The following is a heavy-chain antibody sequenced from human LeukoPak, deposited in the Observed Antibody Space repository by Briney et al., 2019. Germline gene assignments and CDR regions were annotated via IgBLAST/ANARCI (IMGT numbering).Heavy chain of an antibody. V-gene: IGHV1-2*02. CDR3: ARASGFRSSSWYSIGY. D-gene: IGHD6-13*01. CDR1: GYTFTGYY. J-gene: IGHJ4*02. CDR2: INPNSGGT. Sequence: ASVKVSCKASGYTFTGYYMHWVRQAPGQGLEWMGWINPNSGGTNYAQKFQGRVTMTRDTSISTAHMELSRLRSDDTAVYYCARASGFRSSSWYSIGYWGQGTLVTVSS.